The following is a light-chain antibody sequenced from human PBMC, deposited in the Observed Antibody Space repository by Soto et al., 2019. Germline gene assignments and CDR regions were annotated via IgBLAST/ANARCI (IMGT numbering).Light chain of an antibody. J-gene: IGLJ2*01. CDR3: SSYTSSSTLVV. CDR2: EVN. V-gene: IGLV2-14*01. Sequence: QSALTQPASVSGSPGQSITISCTGTSSDVGGYNYVSWYQQHPGKAPKLMIYEVNNRPSGVSIRFSGSKSDNTASLTISGLQAEDEADYYCSSYTSSSTLVVFGGGTKLTVL. CDR1: SSDVGGYNY.